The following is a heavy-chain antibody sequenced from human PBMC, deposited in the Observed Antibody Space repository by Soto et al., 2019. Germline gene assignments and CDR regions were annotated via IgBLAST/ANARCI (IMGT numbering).Heavy chain of an antibody. D-gene: IGHD2-15*01. CDR2: INPSGGST. J-gene: IGHJ4*02. CDR1: GYTFTSYY. CDR3: ARDLGCSGGSCYSSYFDY. Sequence: ASVKVSCKASGYTFTSYYMHWVRQAPGQGLEWMGIINPSGGSTSYAQKFQGRVTMTRDTSTSTVYMELSSLRSEDTAVYYCARDLGCSGGSCYSSYFDYWGQGTLVTVSS. V-gene: IGHV1-46*03.